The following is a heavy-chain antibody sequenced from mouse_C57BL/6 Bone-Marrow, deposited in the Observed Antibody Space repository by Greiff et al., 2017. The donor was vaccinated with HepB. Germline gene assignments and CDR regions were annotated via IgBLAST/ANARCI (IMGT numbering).Heavy chain of an antibody. CDR1: GFSLTSYG. V-gene: IGHV2-5*01. D-gene: IGHD1-1*01. CDR3: AKIGTTVVASMDY. CDR2: IWRGGST. J-gene: IGHJ4*01. Sequence: VQGVESGPGLVQPSQSLSITCTVSGFSLTSYGVHWVRQSPGKGLEWLGVIWRGGSTDYNAAFMSRLSITKDNSKSQVFFKMNSLQADDTAIYYCAKIGTTVVASMDYWGQGTSVTVSS.